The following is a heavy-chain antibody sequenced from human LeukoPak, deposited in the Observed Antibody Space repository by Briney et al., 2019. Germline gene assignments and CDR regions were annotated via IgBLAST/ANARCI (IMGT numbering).Heavy chain of an antibody. J-gene: IGHJ4*02. CDR3: AKSTGYSTTGRDFDS. D-gene: IGHD6-13*01. CDR1: GFTFSSYG. V-gene: IGHV3-33*06. Sequence: ERSLRLSCTASGFTFSSYGMHWVRQAPGKGLEWVAVIWYDGSKQYYADSVKGRFTISRDNSKSTLYLQLSSLRAEDTAVYYCAKSTGYSTTGRDFDSWGRGTLVTVSS. CDR2: IWYDGSKQ.